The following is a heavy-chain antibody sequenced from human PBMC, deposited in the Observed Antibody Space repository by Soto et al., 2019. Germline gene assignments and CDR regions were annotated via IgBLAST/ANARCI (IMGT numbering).Heavy chain of an antibody. J-gene: IGHJ5*02. CDR1: GGSISSGDYY. CDR3: ARGEASMVRGVSNWFDP. D-gene: IGHD3-10*01. CDR2: MYYSGTT. Sequence: QVQLQESGPGLVKPSQTLSLTCTVSGGSISSGDYYWSWIRQHPGKGLEWIGYMYYSGTTYYNPSLKSRVTVSEDTSKNQFALKLSYVTAADTAVYYCARGEASMVRGVSNWFDPWGQGTLVTVSS. V-gene: IGHV4-31*03.